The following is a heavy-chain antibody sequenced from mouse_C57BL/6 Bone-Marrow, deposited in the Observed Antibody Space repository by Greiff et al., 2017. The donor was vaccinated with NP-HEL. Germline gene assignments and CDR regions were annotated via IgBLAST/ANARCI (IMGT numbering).Heavy chain of an antibody. CDR2: SRNKANDYTT. D-gene: IGHD4-1*01. CDR3: ARDNWDGYFDV. J-gene: IGHJ1*03. CDR1: GFTFSDFY. V-gene: IGHV7-1*01. Sequence: EVQRVESGGGLVQSGRSLRLSCATSGFTFSDFYMEWVRQAPGKGLEWIAASRNKANDYTTEYSASVKGRFIVSRDTSQSILYLQMNALRAEDTAIYYCARDNWDGYFDVWGTGTTVTVSS.